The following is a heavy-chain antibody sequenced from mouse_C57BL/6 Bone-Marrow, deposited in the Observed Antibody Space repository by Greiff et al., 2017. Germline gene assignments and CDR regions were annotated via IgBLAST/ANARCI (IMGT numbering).Heavy chain of an antibody. V-gene: IGHV14-2*01. CDR1: GFNIKDYY. D-gene: IGHD1-1*01. CDR2: IDPEDGET. CDR3: ASPFITTVVAHFDY. J-gene: IGHJ2*01. Sequence: EVQRVESGAELVKPGASVKLSCTASGFNIKDYYMHWVKQRTEQGLEWIGRIDPEDGETKYAPKFQGKATLTADTSSNTAYLQLRSLTAEDTAVYYCASPFITTVVAHFDYWGQGTTRTVSS.